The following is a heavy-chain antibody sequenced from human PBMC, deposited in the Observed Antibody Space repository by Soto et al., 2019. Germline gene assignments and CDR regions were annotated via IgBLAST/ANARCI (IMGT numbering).Heavy chain of an antibody. Sequence: LRLSCAASGFTFSSYGMHWVRQAPGKGLEWVAVISYDGSNKYYADSVKGRFTISRDNSKNTLDLQMNSLRAEDTAVYYCARPHQAGATAGRFTDYWGQGTLVTVSS. CDR1: GFTFSSYG. V-gene: IGHV3-30*03. D-gene: IGHD1-26*01. J-gene: IGHJ4*02. CDR2: ISYDGSNK. CDR3: ARPHQAGATAGRFTDY.